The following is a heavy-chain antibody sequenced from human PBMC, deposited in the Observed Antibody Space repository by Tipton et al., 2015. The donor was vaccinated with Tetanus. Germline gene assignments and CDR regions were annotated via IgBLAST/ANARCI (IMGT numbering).Heavy chain of an antibody. CDR3: ARDRGDYIYYGMDV. D-gene: IGHD3-22*01. J-gene: IGHJ6*02. CDR1: GYTFTGYY. CDR2: IDPNSGGT. Sequence: QLVQSGAEVKKPGASVKVSCKASGYTFTGYYIYWVRQAPGQGLEWMGWIDPNSGGTVYAQKFQGRVNMTRDTSISTAYMELRSLRPGDTVVYYCARDRGDYIYYGMDVWGPGTTVTVS. V-gene: IGHV1-2*02.